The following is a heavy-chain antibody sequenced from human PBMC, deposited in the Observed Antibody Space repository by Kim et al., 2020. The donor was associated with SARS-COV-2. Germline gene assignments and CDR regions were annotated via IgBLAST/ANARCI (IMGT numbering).Heavy chain of an antibody. CDR3: ARGRKEGSSLFNYYDYYYGMDV. Sequence: ASVKVSCKASGYTFTSYDINWVRQATGQGLEWMGWMNPNSGNTGYAQKFQGRVTMTRNTSISTAYMELSSLRSEDTAGYYCARGRKEGSSLFNYYDYYYGMDVGGQGTTVTVSS. J-gene: IGHJ6*02. CDR1: GYTFTSYD. D-gene: IGHD6-13*01. V-gene: IGHV1-8*01. CDR2: MNPNSGNT.